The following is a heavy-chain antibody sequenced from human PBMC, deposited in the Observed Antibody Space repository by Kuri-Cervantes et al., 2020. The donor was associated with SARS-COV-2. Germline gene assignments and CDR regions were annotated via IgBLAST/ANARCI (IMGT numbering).Heavy chain of an antibody. CDR2: ISAYNGNT. Sequence: ASVKVSCKASGYTFTSYGISWVRQAPGQGLEWMGWISAYNGNTNYAQKLQGRVTMTTDTSTSTAYMELRSLRSDDTAVYYCTRAFCSSTSCYYFDYWGQGTLVTVSS. CDR3: TRAFCSSTSCYYFDY. J-gene: IGHJ4*02. D-gene: IGHD2-2*01. V-gene: IGHV1-18*01. CDR1: GYTFTSYG.